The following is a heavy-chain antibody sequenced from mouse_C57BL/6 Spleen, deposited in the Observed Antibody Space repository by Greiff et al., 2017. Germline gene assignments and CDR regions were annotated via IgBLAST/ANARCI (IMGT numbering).Heavy chain of an antibody. CDR3: ARELTSDY. Sequence: EVKVVESGGGLVKPGGSLKLSCAASGFTFSDYGMHWVRQAPEKGLEWVAYISSGSSTIYYADTVKGRFTISRDNAKNTLFLQMTSLRSEDTAMYYCARELTSDYWGQGTTLTVSS. J-gene: IGHJ2*01. CDR2: ISSGSSTI. D-gene: IGHD4-1*01. CDR1: GFTFSDYG. V-gene: IGHV5-17*01.